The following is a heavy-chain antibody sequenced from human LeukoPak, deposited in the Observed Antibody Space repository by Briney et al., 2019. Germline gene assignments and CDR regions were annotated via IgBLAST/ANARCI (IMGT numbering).Heavy chain of an antibody. V-gene: IGHV3-21*06. D-gene: IGHD3-9*01. Sequence: GGSLRLSCAASGFTLSGYSMNWVRQAPGKGLEWVSSISSSGIYIYYADSVKGRFTISRDNAKNSLYLQMNSLRVEDTAVYYCAGHYDILTGARGGKAAFDIWGQGTMVTVSS. CDR3: AGHYDILTGARGGKAAFDI. J-gene: IGHJ3*02. CDR1: GFTLSGYS. CDR2: ISSSGIYI.